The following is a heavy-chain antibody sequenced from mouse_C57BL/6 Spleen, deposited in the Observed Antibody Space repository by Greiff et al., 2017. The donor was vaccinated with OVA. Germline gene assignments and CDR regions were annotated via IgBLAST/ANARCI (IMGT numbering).Heavy chain of an antibody. V-gene: IGHV1-72*01. J-gene: IGHJ1*03. CDR2: IDPYSGGT. CDR3: ARGAMITTKTDWYFDV. Sequence: QVQLQQPGAELVKPGASVKLSCKASGYTFTSYWMHWVKQRPGRGLEWIGRIDPYSGGTKYNEKFKSKATLTVDKPSSTAYMQLSSLTSEDSAVYYCARGAMITTKTDWYFDVWGTGTTVTVSS. CDR1: GYTFTSYW. D-gene: IGHD2-4*01.